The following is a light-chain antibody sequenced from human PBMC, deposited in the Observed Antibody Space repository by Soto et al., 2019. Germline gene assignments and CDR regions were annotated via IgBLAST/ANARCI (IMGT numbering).Light chain of an antibody. V-gene: IGKV1-8*01. Sequence: AIRMTQSPSSFSASTGDRVTITCRASQGISSYLAWYQQKPGKAPKLLIYAASTLQSGVPSRFSGSGSGTDFTLTISVLQSEDFATYYCQQYYSYPFFGQGTKLEIK. CDR1: QGISSY. CDR2: AAS. CDR3: QQYYSYPF. J-gene: IGKJ2*01.